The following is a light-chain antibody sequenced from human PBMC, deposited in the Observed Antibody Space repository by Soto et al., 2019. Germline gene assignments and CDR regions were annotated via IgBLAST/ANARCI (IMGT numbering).Light chain of an antibody. Sequence: IQMTQSPSSLSASVGDRVTITCRASQGIRNDLDWFQQKPGKAPKLLIYAASNLQSGVSARFSGSGSGTDFTLTISSLQPEDFATYYCLQKYFYPFTFGPGTKVDIK. V-gene: IGKV1-6*01. CDR2: AAS. CDR1: QGIRND. CDR3: LQKYFYPFT. J-gene: IGKJ3*01.